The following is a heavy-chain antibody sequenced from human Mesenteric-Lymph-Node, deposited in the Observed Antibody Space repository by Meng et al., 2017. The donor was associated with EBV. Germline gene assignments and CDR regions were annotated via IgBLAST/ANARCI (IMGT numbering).Heavy chain of an antibody. CDR1: GGSISSSLYY. CDR2: IYYSGST. J-gene: IGHJ4*02. V-gene: IGHV4-39*01. Sequence: QLSVQGSGPELERPSDTLTLPCTCSGGSISSSLYYWGWIRQPPGKGLEWIGIIYYSGSTYYNPSLKSRVTISVDTSKNQFSLKLSSVTAADTAVYYCARPDSSSWIHFDYWGQGTLVTGSS. CDR3: ARPDSSSWIHFDY. D-gene: IGHD6-13*01.